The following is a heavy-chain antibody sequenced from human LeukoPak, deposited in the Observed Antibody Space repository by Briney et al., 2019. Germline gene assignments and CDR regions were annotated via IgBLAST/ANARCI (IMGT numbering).Heavy chain of an antibody. V-gene: IGHV3-11*01. CDR3: ARAGSSSWYVQDY. J-gene: IGHJ4*02. CDR2: ISSSGSTI. D-gene: IGHD6-13*01. Sequence: PGRSLRLSRAASGFTFSDYYMSWIRQAPGKGRGWVSYISSSGSTIYYADSLKGRFTISRDNAKNSLYLQMNSVRAEDTAVYYCARAGSSSWYVQDYWGEGTLVTVSS. CDR1: GFTFSDYY.